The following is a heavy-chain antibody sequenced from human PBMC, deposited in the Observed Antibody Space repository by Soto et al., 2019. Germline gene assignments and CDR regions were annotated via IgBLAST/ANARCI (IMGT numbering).Heavy chain of an antibody. CDR2: IYYGGST. D-gene: IGHD3-22*01. Sequence: SETLSLTCSVSGGSISSGYWTWIRQPPGKGLEWIGYIYYGGSTNYNPSLKSRVIISVDTAKNQFSLRLSSVTAADTAVYYCTGAYSDINGYSLDPWGQGTSVTVSS. CDR3: TGAYSDINGYSLDP. V-gene: IGHV4-59*01. J-gene: IGHJ5*02. CDR1: GGSISSGY.